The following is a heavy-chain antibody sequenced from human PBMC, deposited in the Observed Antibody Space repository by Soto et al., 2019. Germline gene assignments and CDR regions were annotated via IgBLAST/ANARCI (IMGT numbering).Heavy chain of an antibody. Sequence: SETLSLTCSVSGGSVSNKTYYWSWIRHPPGKRLDWIGYVYYSGTTNYNPSLKSRVTISVDLSKNQFSLRLSSVTTADTALYYCARTTAVPNTLRSRYFFDYWGQGTLVTVSS. D-gene: IGHD4-17*01. J-gene: IGHJ4*02. CDR2: VYYSGTT. CDR3: ARTTAVPNTLRSRYFFDY. V-gene: IGHV4-61*01. CDR1: GGSVSNKTYY.